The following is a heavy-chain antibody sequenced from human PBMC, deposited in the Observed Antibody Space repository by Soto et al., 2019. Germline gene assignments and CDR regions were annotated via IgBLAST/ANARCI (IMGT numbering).Heavy chain of an antibody. D-gene: IGHD2-21*02. CDR2: IXGXGXXX. J-gene: IGHJ4*02. V-gene: IGHV3-23*01. Sequence: AGGSLRLSCAASGFTFSSYAMSWVRQAPGKGLEWVSAIXGXGXXXYXXXSVKGRFTISRDNSKNTRYLQMNSLRAEDTAVYYCANGLGGNSGPYWGQGTLVTVSS. CDR1: GFTFSSYA. CDR3: ANGLGGNSGPY.